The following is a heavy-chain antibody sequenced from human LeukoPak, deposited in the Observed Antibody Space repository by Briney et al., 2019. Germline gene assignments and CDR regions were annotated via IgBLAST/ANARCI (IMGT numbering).Heavy chain of an antibody. CDR1: GGSISSYY. D-gene: IGHD4-11*01. CDR3: ARRRIGDSTITIYKWFDP. V-gene: IGHV4-59*08. CDR2: IQRSGST. Sequence: SDTLSLTCTVSGGSISSYYWNWIRQPPGGGLEWLGFIQRSGSTNYNPSLKSRVTISVDTSKNQFSLKLRSVTAADTAVYYCARRRIGDSTITIYKWFDPWGQATLVPVSS. J-gene: IGHJ5*02.